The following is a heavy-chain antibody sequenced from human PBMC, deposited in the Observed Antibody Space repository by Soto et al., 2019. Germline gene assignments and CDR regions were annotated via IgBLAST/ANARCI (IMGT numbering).Heavy chain of an antibody. J-gene: IGHJ5*02. CDR1: GGPISSGDYY. CDR3: ASYSGSYSEVWWFDP. Sequence: SETLSLTCTVSGGPISSGDYYWSWIRQPPGKGLEWIGYIYYSGSTYYNPSLKSRVTISVDTSKNQFSLKLSSVTAADTAVYYCASYSGSYSEVWWFDPWGQGTLVTVSS. D-gene: IGHD1-26*01. CDR2: IYYSGST. V-gene: IGHV4-30-4*01.